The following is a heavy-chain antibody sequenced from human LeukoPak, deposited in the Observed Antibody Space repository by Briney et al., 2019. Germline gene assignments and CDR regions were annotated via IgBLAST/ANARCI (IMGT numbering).Heavy chain of an antibody. D-gene: IGHD6-19*01. CDR2: IYTSGST. Sequence: SETLSLTCTVSGGSISSYYWSWIRQPAGKGLEWIGRIYTSGSTNYNPSLKSRVTMSVDTSKNQFSLKLSSVTAADTAVYYCARDVGYSSGWSYYYYYMDVWGKGTTVTVSS. J-gene: IGHJ6*03. CDR1: GGSISSYY. V-gene: IGHV4-4*07. CDR3: ARDVGYSSGWSYYYYYMDV.